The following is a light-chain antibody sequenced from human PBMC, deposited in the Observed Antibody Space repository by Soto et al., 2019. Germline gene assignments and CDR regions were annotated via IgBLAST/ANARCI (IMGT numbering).Light chain of an antibody. J-gene: IGKJ4*01. Sequence: EVVLTQSPGTLSLSPGEGVTLSCRASQSVSSSYLAWYQQKAGQAPRLLIFGASSRASGIPDRFSGSGSGTDFTLTISRLEPEDFAMYYCQQYGSSPLTFCGGTKVEIK. V-gene: IGKV3-20*01. CDR2: GAS. CDR1: QSVSSSY. CDR3: QQYGSSPLT.